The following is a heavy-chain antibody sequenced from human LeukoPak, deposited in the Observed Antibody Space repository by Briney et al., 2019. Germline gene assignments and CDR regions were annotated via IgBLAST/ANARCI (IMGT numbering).Heavy chain of an antibody. V-gene: IGHV3-30*02. CDR1: GFTFSSYG. J-gene: IGHJ4*02. CDR3: AKDEGIAARFSFDY. Sequence: PGGSLRLSCAASGFTFSSYGMHWVRQAPGKGLEWVAFIRYDGSNKYYADSVKGRFTISRDNSKNTLYLQMNSLRAEDTAVYYCAKDEGIAARFSFDYWGQGTLVTVSS. D-gene: IGHD6-6*01. CDR2: IRYDGSNK.